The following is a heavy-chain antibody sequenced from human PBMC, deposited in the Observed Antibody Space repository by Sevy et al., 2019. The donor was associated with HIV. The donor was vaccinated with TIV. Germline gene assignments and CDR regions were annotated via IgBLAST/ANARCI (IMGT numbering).Heavy chain of an antibody. D-gene: IGHD6-19*01. CDR2: ITSDATYI. CDR1: GFTFSRYT. CDR3: ARDIATYSTGSYIRYFDY. J-gene: IGHJ4*02. Sequence: GGSLRLSCAASGFTFSRYTMHWVRQAPGKGLEWVSSITSDATYISYADSLRGRFTISRDNAKNSLFLQMSSLRAEDTAVYCCARDIATYSTGSYIRYFDYWGQRTLVTVSS. V-gene: IGHV3-21*06.